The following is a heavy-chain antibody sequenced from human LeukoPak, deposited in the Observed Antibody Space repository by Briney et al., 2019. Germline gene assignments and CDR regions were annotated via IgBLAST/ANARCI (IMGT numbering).Heavy chain of an antibody. V-gene: IGHV3-66*01. CDR1: GFTVSDNY. J-gene: IGHJ6*02. CDR2: VYSGGLT. Sequence: PGGSLRLSCAASGFTVSDNYMSWVRQAPGKGLEWVSTVYSGGLTYYADPVKGRFTISRDNSKNTLYLQMSSLRAEDTAVYCCVRDRWPGLGDFWGQGTTVTVSS. CDR3: VRDRWPGLGDF. D-gene: IGHD6-19*01.